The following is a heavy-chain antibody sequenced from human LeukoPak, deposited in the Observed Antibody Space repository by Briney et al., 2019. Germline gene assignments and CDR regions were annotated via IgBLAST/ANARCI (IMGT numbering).Heavy chain of an antibody. Sequence: PSETLSLTCTVSGGSISSSGYYWGWIRQPPGKGLEWIGSIYYSGSAFHSPSLKSRVTVSLDTSKNQFSLKLTSVTAADTAVYYCASNQWPNWYFDLWGRGTLVTVSS. CDR3: ASNQWPNWYFDL. CDR2: IYYSGSA. J-gene: IGHJ2*01. CDR1: GGSISSSGYY. V-gene: IGHV4-39*07. D-gene: IGHD6-19*01.